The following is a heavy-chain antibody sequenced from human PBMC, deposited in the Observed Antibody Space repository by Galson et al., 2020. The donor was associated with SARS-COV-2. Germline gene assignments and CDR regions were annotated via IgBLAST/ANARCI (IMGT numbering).Heavy chain of an antibody. CDR3: TSTYGSGSLLWYYYYGMDV. CDR2: IYYSGST. V-gene: IGHV4-39*07. D-gene: IGHD3-10*01. Sequence: SETLSLTCTVSGASISSSNYNWDWIRQSPGKGLEWIVSIYYSGSTNYNPSLKSRVTISLDTSKNQFFLKLNSVTAADTAVYYCTSTYGSGSLLWYYYYGMDVWGQGTTVTVSS. J-gene: IGHJ6*02. CDR1: GASISSSNYN.